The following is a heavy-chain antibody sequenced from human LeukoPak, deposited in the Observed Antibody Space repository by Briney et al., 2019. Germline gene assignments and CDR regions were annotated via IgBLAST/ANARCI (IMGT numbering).Heavy chain of an antibody. J-gene: IGHJ6*04. CDR1: GGSISSYY. Sequence: SETLSLTCTVSGGSISSYYWSWIRQPAGKGLEWIGRIYPSVSTNYNPSLKSRVTMSVDTSKNQFSLKLSSVTAADTAVYYCARVYCTSTRCYSYSDVWGRGTTVTVSS. CDR3: ARVYCTSTRCYSYSDV. D-gene: IGHD2-2*02. V-gene: IGHV4-4*07. CDR2: IYPSVST.